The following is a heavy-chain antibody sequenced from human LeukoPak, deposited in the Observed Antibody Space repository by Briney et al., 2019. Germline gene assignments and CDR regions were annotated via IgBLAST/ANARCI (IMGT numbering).Heavy chain of an antibody. D-gene: IGHD6-13*01. CDR3: ARDQGSLTRSWYTGY. Sequence: ASVKVSCKASGYTFTAYSMHWVRQAPGQGLEWMGRINPNSGGTNYAQKFQGRVTMTRDTSITTAYMDLSSLTPDDTAVYFCARDQGSLTRSWYTGYWGQGTQVTVSS. CDR2: INPNSGGT. V-gene: IGHV1-2*06. J-gene: IGHJ4*02. CDR1: GYTFTAYS.